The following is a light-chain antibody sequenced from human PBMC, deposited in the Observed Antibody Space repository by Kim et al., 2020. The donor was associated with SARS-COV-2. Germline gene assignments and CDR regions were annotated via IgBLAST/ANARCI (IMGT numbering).Light chain of an antibody. CDR1: TGADTSGHY. Sequence: QAVVTQEPSLTVSPGGTVTLTCGSSTGADTSGHYPYWFQQKPGQAPRTLIYDTSNKHSWTPARFSGSLLGGKAALTLSGAQPEDEAEYYCLLSYSGAHWVFGGGTQLTVL. CDR3: LLSYSGAHWV. J-gene: IGLJ3*02. V-gene: IGLV7-46*01. CDR2: DTS.